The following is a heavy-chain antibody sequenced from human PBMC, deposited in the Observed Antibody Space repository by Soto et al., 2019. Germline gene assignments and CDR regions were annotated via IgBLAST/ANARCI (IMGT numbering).Heavy chain of an antibody. V-gene: IGHV4-30-4*01. CDR3: AREDDGGDRDYYGLDV. D-gene: IGHD2-21*02. Sequence: SETLSLTCTVSGGSISFDHYHWTWIRQPPGKGLEWIGYVHYSGSVLYNPSLQSRVSISVDTSKNQFSLKLSSVTAADTAVYFCAREDDGGDRDYYGLDVWGQGPTVTVSS. CDR1: GGSISFDHYH. J-gene: IGHJ6*02. CDR2: VHYSGSV.